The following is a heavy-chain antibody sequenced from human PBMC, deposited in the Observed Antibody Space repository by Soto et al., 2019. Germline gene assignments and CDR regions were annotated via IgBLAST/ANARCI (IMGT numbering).Heavy chain of an antibody. Sequence: PSETLSLTCGVYGGSFSGYYWSWIRQPPGKGQECIGEINHSGSTNYNPSLKSRATISVDTSKNQFSLKLSSVTAADTAVYYCARSGSGSYYNRSYYYGMDVWVQGTTVTVSS. CDR1: GGSFSGYY. CDR2: INHSGST. J-gene: IGHJ6*02. CDR3: ARSGSGSYYNRSYYYGMDV. D-gene: IGHD3-10*01. V-gene: IGHV4-34*01.